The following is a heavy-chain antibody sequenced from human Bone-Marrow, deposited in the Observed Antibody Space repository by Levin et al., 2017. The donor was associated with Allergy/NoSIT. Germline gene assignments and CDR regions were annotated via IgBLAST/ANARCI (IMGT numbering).Heavy chain of an antibody. CDR1: GGSISTGGFH. J-gene: IGHJ4*02. D-gene: IGHD5-24*01. Sequence: MPSETLSLTCSLSGGSISTGGFHWSWVRQRPGKGLEWIGYIYYSGNTYYNPSLQSRLSISIDTSKNQFSLRLTSVTAADTAVYYCAREDGYVCDYWGQGTLVTVSS. CDR3: AREDGYVCDY. CDR2: IYYSGNT. V-gene: IGHV4-31*03.